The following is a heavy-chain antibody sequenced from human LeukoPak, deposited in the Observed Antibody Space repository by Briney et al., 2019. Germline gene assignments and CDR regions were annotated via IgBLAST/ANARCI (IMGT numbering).Heavy chain of an antibody. V-gene: IGHV3-23*01. Sequence: GGSLRLSCAASGFTFTNYAMTWVRQAPGKGLEWVAATVGIGPDTYHADSVKGRFTISRDNSKNILYLQMNSLRAEDTAVYYCAELGITMIGGVWGKGTTVTISS. J-gene: IGHJ6*04. CDR3: AELGITMIGGV. CDR2: TVGIGPDT. CDR1: GFTFTNYA. D-gene: IGHD3-10*02.